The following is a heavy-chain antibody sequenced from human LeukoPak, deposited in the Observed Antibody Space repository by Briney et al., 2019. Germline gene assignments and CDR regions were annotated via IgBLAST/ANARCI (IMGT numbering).Heavy chain of an antibody. Sequence: PGGSLRLSCAASGFTFSSYAMSWVRQAPGKGLEWVSAISGSGGSTYYADSVKGRFTISRDNSKNTLYLQMNSLRPEDTGVYSCARDATGSTWDFWGQGTLVTVSS. D-gene: IGHD6-13*01. J-gene: IGHJ4*02. V-gene: IGHV3-23*01. CDR2: ISGSGGST. CDR1: GFTFSSYA. CDR3: ARDATGSTWDF.